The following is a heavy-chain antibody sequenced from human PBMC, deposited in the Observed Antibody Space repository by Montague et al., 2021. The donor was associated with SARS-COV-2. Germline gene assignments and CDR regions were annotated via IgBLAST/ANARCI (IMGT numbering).Heavy chain of an antibody. CDR1: GGSFSGYY. V-gene: IGHV4-34*01. J-gene: IGHJ4*02. CDR2: INHSGST. CDR3: ARGGGYSYGALDY. D-gene: IGHD5-18*01. Sequence: SETLSLTCVVYGGSFSGYYWSWIRQPPGKGLEWIGEINHSGSTNYNPSLKSRVTISVDTSKKQFSLRLNSVTAAVTAVYYCARGGGYSYGALDYWGQGTLVTVSS.